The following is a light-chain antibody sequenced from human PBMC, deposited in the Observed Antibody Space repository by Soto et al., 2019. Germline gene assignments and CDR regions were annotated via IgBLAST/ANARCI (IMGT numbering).Light chain of an antibody. CDR3: TSYTSTSTLV. CDR2: EVS. Sequence: QSVLTQPASVSGSPGQSITISCTGTSSDVGTYNYVSWYQQHPGKAPKLVIWEVSHRPSEVSNRFSGSKSGNTASLTISGLRAEDEAHYYCTSYTSTSTLVFGGGTKVTVL. CDR1: SSDVGTYNY. J-gene: IGLJ2*01. V-gene: IGLV2-14*01.